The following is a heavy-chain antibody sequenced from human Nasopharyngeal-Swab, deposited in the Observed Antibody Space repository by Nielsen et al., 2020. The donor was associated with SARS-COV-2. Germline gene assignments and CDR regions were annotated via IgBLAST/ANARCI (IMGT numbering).Heavy chain of an antibody. Sequence: ASVKVSCKASGYTFTSYAMHWVRQAPGQRLEWMGWINAGNGNTKYSQKFQGRVTITRDTSASTAYMELSSLRSEDTAVYYCATDLFTAMLGDYWGQGTLVTVSS. CDR1: GYTFTSYA. V-gene: IGHV1-3*01. D-gene: IGHD5-18*01. CDR2: INAGNGNT. J-gene: IGHJ4*02. CDR3: ATDLFTAMLGDY.